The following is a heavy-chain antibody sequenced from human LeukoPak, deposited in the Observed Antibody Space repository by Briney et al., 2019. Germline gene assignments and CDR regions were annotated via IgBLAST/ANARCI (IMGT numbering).Heavy chain of an antibody. CDR2: IYYSGST. CDR1: GGSISSSSYY. CDR3: ARRVVTAISTDPDY. V-gene: IGHV4-39*07. J-gene: IGHJ4*02. Sequence: SETLSLTCTVSGGSISSSSYYWGWIRQPPGKGLEWIGSIYYSGSTYYNPSLKSRVTISVDTSKNQFSLKLSSVTAADTAVYYCARRVVTAISTDPDYWGQGTLVTVSS. D-gene: IGHD2-21*02.